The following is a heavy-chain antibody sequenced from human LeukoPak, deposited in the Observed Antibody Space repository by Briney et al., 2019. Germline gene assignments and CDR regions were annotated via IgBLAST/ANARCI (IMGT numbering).Heavy chain of an antibody. J-gene: IGHJ4*02. CDR2: IYSGGST. V-gene: IGHV3-66*01. D-gene: IGHD3-10*01. CDR1: GFSVSSNY. CDR3: ARDYGSNY. Sequence: GGSLRLSCAASGFSVSSNYMSWVRQAPGKGLEWLSVIYSGGSTYYADSVKDRFTISRDNSKNTLYLQMNSLRAEDTAVYYCARDYGSNYWGQGTLVTVSS.